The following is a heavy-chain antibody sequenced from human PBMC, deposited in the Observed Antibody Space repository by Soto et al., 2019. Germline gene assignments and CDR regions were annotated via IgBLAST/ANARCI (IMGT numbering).Heavy chain of an antibody. CDR1: GYSFTSYW. D-gene: IGHD2-2*01. J-gene: IGHJ4*02. CDR2: IYPGDSDT. Sequence: PGESLKISCKGSGYSFTSYWIGWVRQMPGKGLERMGIIYPGDSDTRYSPSFQGQVTISADKSISTAYLQWSSLKASDTAMYYCARAYCSSTSCYSYYFDYWGQGTLVTVSS. V-gene: IGHV5-51*01. CDR3: ARAYCSSTSCYSYYFDY.